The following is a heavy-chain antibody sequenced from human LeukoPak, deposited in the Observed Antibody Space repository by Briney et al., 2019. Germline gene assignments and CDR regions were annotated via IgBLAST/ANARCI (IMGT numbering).Heavy chain of an antibody. V-gene: IGHV4-34*01. Sequence: DPSETLSLTCAVYGGSFSGYYWSWIRQPPGKGLEWIGEINHSGSTNYNPSLKSRVTITVDTSKNQFSLKLSSVTAADTAVYYCARSNYDYVWGSYRYRERGLDYWGQGTLVTVSS. CDR1: GGSFSGYY. CDR3: ARSNYDYVWGSYRYRERGLDY. D-gene: IGHD3-16*02. J-gene: IGHJ4*02. CDR2: INHSGST.